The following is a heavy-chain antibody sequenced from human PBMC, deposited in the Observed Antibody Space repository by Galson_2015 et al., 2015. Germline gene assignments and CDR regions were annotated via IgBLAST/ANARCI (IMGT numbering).Heavy chain of an antibody. CDR2: IYHSGST. Sequence: ETLSLTCAVSGGSISSSNWWSWVRQPPGKGLEWIGEIYHSGSTNYNPSLKSRVTISVDKSKNQFSLKLSSVTAADTAVYYCASSPPSAAAVLHYFDYWGQGTLVTVSS. CDR3: ASSPPSAAAVLHYFDY. V-gene: IGHV4-4*02. J-gene: IGHJ4*02. CDR1: GGSISSSNW. D-gene: IGHD6-13*01.